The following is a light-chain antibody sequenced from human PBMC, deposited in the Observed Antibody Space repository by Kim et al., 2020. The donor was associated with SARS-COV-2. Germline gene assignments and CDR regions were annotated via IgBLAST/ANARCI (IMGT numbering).Light chain of an antibody. V-gene: IGKV1-27*01. CDR1: QGIRNY. Sequence: EAVGNRVTTTCRARQGIRNYLAWYQQKPGKVPKLLIYAASALQSGVPARFSGSGSGTDFTLTITSLQPEYVAAYYCQQCNSAPWTFGQGTKVDIK. CDR2: AAS. J-gene: IGKJ1*01. CDR3: QQCNSAPWT.